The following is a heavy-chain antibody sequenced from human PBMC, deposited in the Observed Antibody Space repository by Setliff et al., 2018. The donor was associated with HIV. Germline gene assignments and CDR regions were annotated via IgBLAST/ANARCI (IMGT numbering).Heavy chain of an antibody. CDR1: GGSISSSSYY. J-gene: IGHJ3*02. Sequence: SETLSLTCTVSGGSISSSSYYWGWIRQPPGKGLEWIGRIYYSGSTYYNPSLKSRVTISVDTSKNQFSLKLSSVTAADTAVYYCMIAVAADAFDIWGQGTMVTVSS. V-gene: IGHV4-39*01. CDR2: IYYSGST. CDR3: MIAVAADAFDI. D-gene: IGHD6-19*01.